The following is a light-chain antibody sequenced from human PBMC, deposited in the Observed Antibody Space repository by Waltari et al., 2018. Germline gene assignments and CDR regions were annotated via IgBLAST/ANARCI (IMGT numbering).Light chain of an antibody. CDR1: QGISNV. CDR3: QQFNKYPLT. J-gene: IGKJ4*01. Sequence: AIQLTQSPSSLSASVRDRVTITCRASQGISNVIAWYQQKPGKAPNLLIYDASNLESGVPSRFSGSRSGTDFTLTITSLQPEDFATYYCQQFNKYPLTFGGGTKVEIK. CDR2: DAS. V-gene: IGKV1D-13*01.